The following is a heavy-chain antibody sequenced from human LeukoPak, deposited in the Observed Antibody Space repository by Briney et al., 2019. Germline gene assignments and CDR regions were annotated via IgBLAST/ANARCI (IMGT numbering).Heavy chain of an antibody. CDR3: ARDAARWYMLFGWFDP. CDR2: ISSSSSTI. D-gene: IGHD6-13*01. CDR1: GFTFSSYT. Sequence: GGSLRLSCAASGFTFSSYTMNWVRQAPGKGLEWVSYISSSSSTIYYADSVKGRFTISRDNSKNTLYLQMNSLRAEDTAVYYCARDAARWYMLFGWFDPWGQGTLVTVSS. V-gene: IGHV3-48*01. J-gene: IGHJ5*02.